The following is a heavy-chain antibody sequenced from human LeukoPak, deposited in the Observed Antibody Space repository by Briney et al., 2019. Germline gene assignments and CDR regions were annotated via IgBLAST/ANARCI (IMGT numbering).Heavy chain of an antibody. D-gene: IGHD6-6*01. V-gene: IGHV4-38-2*02. CDR1: GYSISSGYY. J-gene: IGHJ5*02. CDR2: IYHSGST. Sequence: SETLSLTCTVSGYSISSGYYWGWIRQPPGKGLEWIGSIYHSGSTYYNPSLKSRVTISVDTSKNQLSLKLSSVTAADTAVYYCARDGAARWLSGWFDPWGQGTLVTVSS. CDR3: ARDGAARWLSGWFDP.